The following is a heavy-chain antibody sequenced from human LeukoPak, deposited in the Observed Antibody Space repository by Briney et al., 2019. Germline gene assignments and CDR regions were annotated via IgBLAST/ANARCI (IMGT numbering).Heavy chain of an antibody. V-gene: IGHV3-23*01. CDR3: ARDRLEGMDV. D-gene: IGHD6-25*01. CDR1: GFTFSSYA. J-gene: IGHJ6*02. CDR2: ISGSGGST. Sequence: GGSLRLSCAASGFTFSSYAMSWVRQAPGKGLEWVSAISGSGGSTYYADSVKGRFTVSRDNSKNTLYLQMNSLRAEDTAVYYCARDRLEGMDVWGQGATVTVSS.